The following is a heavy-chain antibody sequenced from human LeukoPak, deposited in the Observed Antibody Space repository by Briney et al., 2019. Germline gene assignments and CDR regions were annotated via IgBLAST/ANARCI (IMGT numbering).Heavy chain of an antibody. J-gene: IGHJ6*03. CDR1: GYTFTSYG. V-gene: IGHV1-18*01. CDR2: ISAYNGNT. D-gene: IGHD3-10*01. Sequence: ASVKVSCKASGYTFTSYGISWVRQAPGQGLECRGWISAYNGNTNYAQKLQGRVTMTTDTSTSTAYMELRRLRSDDTAVSYCARDPPIRSGSGLPYYSYYYMDVWGQGTTVTVSS. CDR3: ARDPPIRSGSGLPYYSYYYMDV.